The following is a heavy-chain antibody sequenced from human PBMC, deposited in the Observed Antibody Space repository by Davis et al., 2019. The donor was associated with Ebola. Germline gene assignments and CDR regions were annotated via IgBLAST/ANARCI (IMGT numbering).Heavy chain of an antibody. CDR1: TFSFNVYA. CDR3: ARGDNDYGLDV. V-gene: IGHV3-30*14. D-gene: IGHD1-1*01. Sequence: PGGSLRLSCGASTFSFNVYAMHWVRQAPGKGLEWVAVIGHDGTTKTYADSVKGRFIISRDNSKNTMSLQMNSLGADDTAVYYCARGDNDYGLDVWGQGTTVTVSS. CDR2: IGHDGTTK. J-gene: IGHJ6*02.